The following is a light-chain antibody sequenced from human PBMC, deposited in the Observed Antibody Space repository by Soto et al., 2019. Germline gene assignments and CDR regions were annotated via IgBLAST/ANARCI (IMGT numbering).Light chain of an antibody. V-gene: IGLV2-8*02. J-gene: IGLJ2*01. CDR3: SSYAGSNNLG. CDR2: DVT. Sequence: QSALTQPPSASRSPGQSVTISCTGSNSNIGGYDFVSWYQQHPGKAPKLIIYDVTKRPSGVPDRFSGSKSGNTASLTVSGLQAEDEADYYCSSYAGSNNLGFGGGTKLTVL. CDR1: NSNIGGYDF.